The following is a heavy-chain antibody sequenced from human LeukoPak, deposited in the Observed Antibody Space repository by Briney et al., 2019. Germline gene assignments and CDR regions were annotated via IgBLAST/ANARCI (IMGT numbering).Heavy chain of an antibody. CDR1: GFTFTTYA. CDR3: ATDLVGGTNY. D-gene: IGHD1-26*01. J-gene: IGHJ4*02. V-gene: IGHV3-48*02. CDR2: ISSSGSAI. Sequence: GGSLRLSCAVSGFTFTTYAMTWVRQAPGKGLEWVSYISSSGSAIYYADSVKGRFTISRDNAKNSLFLQVNSLRDEDTALYYCATDLVGGTNYWGQGILVTVSS.